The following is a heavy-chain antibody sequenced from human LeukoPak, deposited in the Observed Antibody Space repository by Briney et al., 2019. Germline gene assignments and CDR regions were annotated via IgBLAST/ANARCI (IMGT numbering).Heavy chain of an antibody. CDR1: GGTFSSYA. CDR2: NIPIFGTA. J-gene: IGHJ5*02. V-gene: IGHV1-69*01. CDR3: ARGLAVATMASWFDP. Sequence: SVKVSCKASGGTFSSYAISWVRQAPGQGLEWMGGNIPIFGTANYAQKFQGRVTITADESTSTAYMELSSLRSEDTAVYYCARGLAVATMASWFDPWGQGTLVTVSS. D-gene: IGHD5-12*01.